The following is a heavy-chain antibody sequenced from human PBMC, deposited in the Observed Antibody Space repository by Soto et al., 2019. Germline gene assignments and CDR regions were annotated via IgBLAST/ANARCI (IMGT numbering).Heavy chain of an antibody. Sequence: SETLSLTCTVSGGSISSYYWSWIRQPPGKGLEWIGYIYYSGSTNYNPSLKSRVTISVDTSKNQFSLKLSSVTAADTAVYYCARDHVVGAENCFHPGGQEPLVTVSS. J-gene: IGHJ5*02. CDR2: IYYSGST. V-gene: IGHV4-59*01. CDR3: ARDHVVGAENCFHP. CDR1: GGSISSYY. D-gene: IGHD2-21*01.